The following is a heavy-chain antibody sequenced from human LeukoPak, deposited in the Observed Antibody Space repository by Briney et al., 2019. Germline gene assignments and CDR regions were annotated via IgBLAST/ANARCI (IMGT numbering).Heavy chain of an antibody. CDR2: INYSGNT. J-gene: IGHJ4*02. D-gene: IGHD3-22*01. Sequence: SDTLSLTCTVSGGSISGCHWIWIRQSPAKGLEWIGYINYSGNTRYKPSLRRRFTISVDTSKDQFALTVNSVTAWYTAVYYCARTSGYDTIGYYLDYWGQGVPATVSS. V-gene: IGHV4-59*07. CDR1: GGSISGCH. CDR3: ARTSGYDTIGYYLDY.